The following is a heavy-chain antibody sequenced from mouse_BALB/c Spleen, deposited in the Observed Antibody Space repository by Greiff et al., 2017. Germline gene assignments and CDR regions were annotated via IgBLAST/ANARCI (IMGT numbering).Heavy chain of an antibody. CDR2: ISSGSSTI. Sequence: EVQRVESGGGLVQPGGSRKLSCAASGFTFSSFGMHWVRQAPEKGLEWVAYISSGSSTIYYADTVKGRFTISRDNPKNTLFLQMTSLRSEDTAMYYCARHHGNYAMDYWGQGTSVTVSS. D-gene: IGHD2-1*01. CDR3: ARHHGNYAMDY. V-gene: IGHV5-17*02. J-gene: IGHJ4*01. CDR1: GFTFSSFG.